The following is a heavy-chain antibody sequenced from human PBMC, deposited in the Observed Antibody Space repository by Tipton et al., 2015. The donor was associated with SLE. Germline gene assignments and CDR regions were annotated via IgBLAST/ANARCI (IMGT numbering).Heavy chain of an antibody. CDR3: ARGLLEPGDY. CDR2: INHSGST. V-gene: IGHV4-30-2*06. Sequence: TLSLTCTVSGGSISSGGYYWSWIRQSPGKGLEWIGEINHSGSTNYNPSLKSRVTISVDTSKNQFSLKLSSVTAADTAVYYCARGLLEPGDYWGQGTLVTVSS. J-gene: IGHJ4*02. CDR1: GGSISSGGYY. D-gene: IGHD1-1*01.